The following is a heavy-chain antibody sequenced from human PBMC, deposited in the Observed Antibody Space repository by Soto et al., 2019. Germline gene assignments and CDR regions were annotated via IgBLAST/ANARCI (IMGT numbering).Heavy chain of an antibody. D-gene: IGHD6-6*01. Sequence: QVQLVQSGAEVRKPESSVKVSCKASGGTFSNYAISWVRQAPGQGLEWMGGILPSLRTANYAQSFQGRITLTADMSTSTVYLEMYSLRSEDTAVYYGARDRSEGLAPRPSYAYWGQGTLVTVSS. CDR3: ARDRSEGLAPRPSYAY. CDR1: GGTFSNYA. V-gene: IGHV1-69*06. CDR2: ILPSLRTA. J-gene: IGHJ4*02.